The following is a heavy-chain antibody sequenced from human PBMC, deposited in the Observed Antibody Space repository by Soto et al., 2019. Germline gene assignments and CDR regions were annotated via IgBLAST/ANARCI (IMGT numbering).Heavy chain of an antibody. CDR2: ISGSGGST. J-gene: IGHJ4*02. D-gene: IGHD3-22*01. V-gene: IGHV3-23*01. CDR3: AKILYYDSSGYYPGPFDY. Sequence: GGSLRLSCAASGFTFSSYAMSWVRQAPGKGLEWVSAISGSGGSTYYADSVKGRFTISRDNSKNTLYLQMNSLRAEDTAVYYCAKILYYDSSGYYPGPFDYWGQGTLVTVSS. CDR1: GFTFSSYA.